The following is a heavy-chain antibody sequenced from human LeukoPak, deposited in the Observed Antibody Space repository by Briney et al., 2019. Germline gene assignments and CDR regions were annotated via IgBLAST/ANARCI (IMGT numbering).Heavy chain of an antibody. J-gene: IGHJ4*02. V-gene: IGHV1-18*01. CDR3: ARGHSSVVTAIPYYFDF. Sequence: ASVKVSCKASGYTINTYGIAWVRQAPGQGLEWMGRISAYNGNTKYTQKFQGRVTMTTDTSTSTAYMELRSLKSDDTAVYYCARGHSSVVTAIPYYFDFWGQGTLVTVSS. D-gene: IGHD2-21*02. CDR1: GYTINTYG. CDR2: ISAYNGNT.